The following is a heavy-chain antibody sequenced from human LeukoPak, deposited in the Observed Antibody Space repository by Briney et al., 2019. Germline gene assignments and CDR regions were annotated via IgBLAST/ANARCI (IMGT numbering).Heavy chain of an antibody. CDR2: IKQEGSEK. V-gene: IGHV3-7*01. D-gene: IGHD3-3*01. CDR3: ARDPTFWSGYYGTYYYYGMDV. J-gene: IGHJ6*02. Sequence: GGSLRLSCAASGFTFSSYWMSWVRQAPGKGLEWVANIKQEGSEKYYVDSVKGRFTISRDNAKNSLYLQMNSLRAEDTAVYYCARDPTFWSGYYGTYYYYGMDVWGQGTTVTVSS. CDR1: GFTFSSYW.